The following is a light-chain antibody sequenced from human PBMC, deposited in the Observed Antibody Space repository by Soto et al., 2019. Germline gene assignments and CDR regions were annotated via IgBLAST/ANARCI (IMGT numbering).Light chain of an antibody. J-gene: IGKJ1*01. CDR2: GAS. V-gene: IGKV3-20*01. CDR3: QQYGSSPTT. CDR1: QSVSSSY. Sequence: IVLSQSPGTLSLSPGERATLSCRASQSVSSSYLAWYQQKPGQAPRLLIYGASCRATGIPDRFSGSGPGTDFTLTISRLEPEDFAVYYCQQYGSSPTTFGQGTKVDIK.